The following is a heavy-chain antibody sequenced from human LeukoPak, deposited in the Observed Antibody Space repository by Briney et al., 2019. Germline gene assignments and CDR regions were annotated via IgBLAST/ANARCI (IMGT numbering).Heavy chain of an antibody. V-gene: IGHV4-59*11. CDR1: GGSISSHY. CDR2: IYYSGST. D-gene: IGHD3-22*01. Sequence: TPSETLSLTCTVSGGSISSHYWSWIRQPPGKGLEWIGYIYYSGSTNYNPSLKSRVTISVDTSKNQFSLKLSSVTAADTAVYYCARADYYDSSGYSDLDAFDIWGQGTMVTVSS. J-gene: IGHJ3*02. CDR3: ARADYYDSSGYSDLDAFDI.